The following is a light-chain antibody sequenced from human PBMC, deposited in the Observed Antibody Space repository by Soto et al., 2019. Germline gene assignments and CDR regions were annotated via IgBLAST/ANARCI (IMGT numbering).Light chain of an antibody. V-gene: IGKV3-20*01. CDR3: HQYGGSPQT. J-gene: IGKJ1*01. Sequence: EIVLTQSPGTLSLSPEERATLSCRASQSVSNYLAWYQRKPGQAPRLLIYGASSRATGIPDRFSGSGSGTDFTLTISRLEPEDFAVYYCHQYGGSPQTFGQGTNVDIK. CDR2: GAS. CDR1: QSVSNY.